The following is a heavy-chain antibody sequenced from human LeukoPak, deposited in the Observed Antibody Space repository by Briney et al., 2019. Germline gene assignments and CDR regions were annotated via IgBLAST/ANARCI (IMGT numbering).Heavy chain of an antibody. J-gene: IGHJ6*03. CDR3: ARDSGYSSGWAYYYYYYYMDV. CDR2: INPNSGGT. D-gene: IGHD6-19*01. V-gene: IGHV1-2*02. Sequence: ASVKVSCKASGYIFNNYGITWVRQAPGQGLEWMGWINPNSGGTNYAQKFQGRVTMTRDTSISTAYMELSRLRSDDTAVYYCARDSGYSSGWAYYYYYYYMDVWGKGTTVTVSS. CDR1: GYIFNNYG.